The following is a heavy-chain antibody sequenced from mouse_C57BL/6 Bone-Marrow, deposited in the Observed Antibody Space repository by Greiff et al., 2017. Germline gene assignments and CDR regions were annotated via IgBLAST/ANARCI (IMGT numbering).Heavy chain of an antibody. D-gene: IGHD4-1*01. Sequence: QVQLQQPGAELVKPGASVKMSCKASGYTFTSYWITWVKQRPGQGLEWIGDIYPTSGRTNYIEKFKSKAILTGDTSSNTAYMQLSSLTSEDSAVFYCARSGPLGRSFDYWGQGTTLTVSS. CDR3: ARSGPLGRSFDY. CDR1: GYTFTSYW. CDR2: IYPTSGRT. J-gene: IGHJ2*01. V-gene: IGHV1-55*01.